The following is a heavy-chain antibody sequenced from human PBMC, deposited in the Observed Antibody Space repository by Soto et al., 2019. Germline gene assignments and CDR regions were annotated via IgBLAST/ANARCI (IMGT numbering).Heavy chain of an antibody. CDR3: STDSYSDMTVVRLDN. J-gene: IGHJ4*01. V-gene: IGHV3-15*07. Sequence: PGGSLRLSCAASVFPFSNAWINWVRQAPGKGLEWVGRIKSKTDGGTTDFAAPVKGRFAISRDDSKNIAYMQMNSLKIEDTAVYYCSTDSYSDMTVVRLDNWGHGTLVTVSS. CDR2: IKSKTDGGTT. D-gene: IGHD3-22*01. CDR1: VFPFSNAW.